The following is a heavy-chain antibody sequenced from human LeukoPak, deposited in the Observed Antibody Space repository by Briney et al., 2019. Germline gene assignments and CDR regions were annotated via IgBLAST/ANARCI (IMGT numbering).Heavy chain of an antibody. D-gene: IGHD1-26*01. CDR1: GFTFSSYA. V-gene: IGHV3-23*01. J-gene: IGHJ3*02. CDR2: ISGSGGST. Sequence: PGGSLRLSCAASGFTFSSYAMSWVRQAPGKGLEWVSAISGSGGSTYYADSVKGRFTISRDNAKNSLYLQMNSLRAEDTALYYCAKDASRWGATKLRAFDIWGQGTMVTVSS. CDR3: AKDASRWGATKLRAFDI.